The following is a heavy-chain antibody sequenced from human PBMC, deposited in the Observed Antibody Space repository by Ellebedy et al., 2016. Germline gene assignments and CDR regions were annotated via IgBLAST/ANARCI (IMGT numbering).Heavy chain of an antibody. CDR1: GYTFTSYY. CDR3: ARAKVSNWNDFNIRGTGWFDP. V-gene: IGHV1-46*04. CDR2: INPSGGST. Sequence: ASVKVSCKASGYTFTSYYMHWVRQAPGQGLEWMGIINPSGGSTSYAQKLQGRVTMTRDTSTSTVYMELSSLRSEDTAVYYCARAKVSNWNDFNIRGTGWFDPWGQGTLVTVSS. D-gene: IGHD1-1*01. J-gene: IGHJ5*02.